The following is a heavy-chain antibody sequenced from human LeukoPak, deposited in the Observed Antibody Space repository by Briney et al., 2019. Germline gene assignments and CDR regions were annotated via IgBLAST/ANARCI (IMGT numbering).Heavy chain of an antibody. CDR2: ISSSSSYI. CDR1: GFTFSSYS. J-gene: IGHJ6*03. V-gene: IGHV3-21*01. D-gene: IGHD3-22*01. CDR3: ARGWGYYYDSSGYFPWNYYYMDV. Sequence: GGSLRLSCAASGFTFSSYSMNWVRQAPGKGLEWVSSISSSSSYIYYADSVKGRFTISRDNAKNSLYLQMNSLRAEDTAVYYCARGWGYYYDSSGYFPWNYYYMDVWGKGTTVTVSS.